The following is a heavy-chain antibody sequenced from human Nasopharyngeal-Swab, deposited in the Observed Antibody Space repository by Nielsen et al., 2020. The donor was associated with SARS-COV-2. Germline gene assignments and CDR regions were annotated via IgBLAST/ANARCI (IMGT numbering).Heavy chain of an antibody. CDR2: IYYSGST. J-gene: IGHJ3*02. CDR3: ARQGTRCSGGSCYWDAFDI. V-gene: IGHV4-39*01. D-gene: IGHD2-15*01. Sequence: PGKGLEWIGSIYYSGSTYYNPSLKSRVTISVDTSKNQFSLKLSSVTAADTAVYYCARQGTRCSGGSCYWDAFDIWGQGTMVIVSS.